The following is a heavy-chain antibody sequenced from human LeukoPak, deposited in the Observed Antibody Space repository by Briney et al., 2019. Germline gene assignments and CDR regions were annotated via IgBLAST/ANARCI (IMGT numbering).Heavy chain of an antibody. CDR2: IYPGNSDT. Sequence: GESLKISCKGSGYSFTSYWIGWVRHMPGKGLEWMVIIYPGNSDTRYSPPFQGQVTVSADKSISTAYLQWSSLKASDTAMYYCARPKGRGDAFDIWGHGTMVTVSS. J-gene: IGHJ3*02. CDR1: GYSFTSYW. V-gene: IGHV5-51*01. CDR3: ARPKGRGDAFDI. D-gene: IGHD3-10*01.